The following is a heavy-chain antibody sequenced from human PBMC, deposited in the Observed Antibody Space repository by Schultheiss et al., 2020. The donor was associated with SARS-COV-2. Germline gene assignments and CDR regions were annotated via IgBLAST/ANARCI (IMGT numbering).Heavy chain of an antibody. CDR1: GGSISSGGYY. D-gene: IGHD4-17*01. CDR2: IYYSGST. V-gene: IGHV4-31*01. J-gene: IGHJ6*03. Sequence: SETLSLTCTVSGGSISSGGYYWSWIRQHPGKGLEWIGYIYYSGSTYYNPSLKSLVTISVDTSKNQFSLKLSSVTAADTAVYYCARGRDGAFPFDYYFYMDVWGKGTTVTVSS. CDR3: ARGRDGAFPFDYYFYMDV.